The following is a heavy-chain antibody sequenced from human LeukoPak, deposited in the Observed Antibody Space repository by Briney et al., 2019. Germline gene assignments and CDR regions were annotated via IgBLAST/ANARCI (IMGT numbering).Heavy chain of an antibody. Sequence: GGSLRLSCAASGFTVSNSYMNWVRQSPGKGLEWVSIIYSGGKTNYADSVKGRFTISRDNSKNTLYLQMDSLRADDTAVYYCARESDYYFDYWGQGTPVTVSS. V-gene: IGHV3-53*01. D-gene: IGHD2-21*01. CDR3: ARESDYYFDY. J-gene: IGHJ4*02. CDR1: GFTVSNSY. CDR2: IYSGGKT.